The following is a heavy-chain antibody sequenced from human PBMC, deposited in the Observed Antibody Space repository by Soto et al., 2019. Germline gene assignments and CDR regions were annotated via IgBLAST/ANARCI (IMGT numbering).Heavy chain of an antibody. CDR1: GGSISSYY. J-gene: IGHJ4*02. D-gene: IGHD5-18*01. CDR2: IYYSGST. Sequence: QVQLQESGPGLVKPSETLSLTCTVSGGSISSYYWSWIRQPPGKGLEWIGYIYYSGSTNYNPSLKIRVAISVDTSNNQFSLKLSSVTAADTAVYYCARVREPAMFTVWGQGTLVTVSS. CDR3: ARVREPAMFTV. V-gene: IGHV4-59*01.